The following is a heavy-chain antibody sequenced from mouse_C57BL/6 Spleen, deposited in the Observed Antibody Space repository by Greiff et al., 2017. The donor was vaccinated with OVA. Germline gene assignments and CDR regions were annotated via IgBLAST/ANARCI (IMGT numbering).Heavy chain of an antibody. CDR3: ARELPYGYLDY. Sequence: EVHLVESEGGLVQPGSSMKLSCTASGFTFSDYYMAWVRQVPEKGLEWVANINYDGSSTYYLDSLKSRFIISRDNAKNILYLQMSSLKSEDTATYYCARELPYGYLDYWGQGTTLTVSS. V-gene: IGHV5-16*01. J-gene: IGHJ2*01. CDR1: GFTFSDYY. D-gene: IGHD1-1*02. CDR2: INYDGSST.